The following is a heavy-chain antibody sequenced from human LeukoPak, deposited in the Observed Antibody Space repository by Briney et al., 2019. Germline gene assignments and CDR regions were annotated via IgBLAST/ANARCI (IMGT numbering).Heavy chain of an antibody. V-gene: IGHV5-51*01. CDR3: ARRGYGYSQPDY. CDR2: IYPGDSDT. Sequence: GESLKISCKGSGYSFTRYWIAWVRQMPGKGLEWMGMIYPGDSDTRYSPSFKGQVTISADKSISTAYLQWSSLKASDIAMYYCARRGYGYSQPDYWGQGTLVTVSS. CDR1: GYSFTRYW. J-gene: IGHJ4*02. D-gene: IGHD5-18*01.